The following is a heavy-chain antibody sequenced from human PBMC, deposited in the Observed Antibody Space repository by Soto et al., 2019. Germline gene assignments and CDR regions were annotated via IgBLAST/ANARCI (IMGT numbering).Heavy chain of an antibody. CDR1: GGSIISGSFY. CDR3: ARRNSGGYSDFDY. D-gene: IGHD1-26*01. Sequence: PSETLCLTCAVSGGSIISGSFYWGRLRQPPGKGLEWIATIHFNGHTYYNPSLKSRVTISVDTSNNQFSLNLNSVTAADTAVYYCARRNSGGYSDFDYWGQGTLVTVSS. J-gene: IGHJ4*02. CDR2: IHFNGHT. V-gene: IGHV4-39*01.